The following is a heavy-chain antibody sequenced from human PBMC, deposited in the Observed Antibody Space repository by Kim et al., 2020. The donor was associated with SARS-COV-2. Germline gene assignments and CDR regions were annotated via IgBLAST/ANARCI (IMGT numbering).Heavy chain of an antibody. V-gene: IGHV1-3*01. J-gene: IGHJ4*02. CDR2: INPGSGTR. CDR1: GYTFSTYA. D-gene: IGHD1-1*01. Sequence: ASVKVSCKTSGYTFSTYAFHWVRQAPGQGLEWMGWINPGSGTRNYSQKFQGRVTITSDTSARTAYMELNSLGSEDTAVYYCARVTDPTTNTWALDYWGQGTLGNVSS. CDR3: ARVTDPTTNTWALDY.